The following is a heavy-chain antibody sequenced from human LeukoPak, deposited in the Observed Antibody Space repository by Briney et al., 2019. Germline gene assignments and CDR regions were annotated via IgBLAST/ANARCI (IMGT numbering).Heavy chain of an antibody. CDR3: AREKQSGGTSFDY. CDR2: ISGSGGST. Sequence: GGSLRLSCAASGFTFSSYAMSWVRQAPGKGLEWVSAISGSGGSTYYADSVKGRFTISRDNSKNTLYLQMNSLRDEDTAFYYCAREKQSGGTSFDYWGQGSLVSVSS. J-gene: IGHJ4*02. V-gene: IGHV3-23*01. D-gene: IGHD1-26*01. CDR1: GFTFSSYA.